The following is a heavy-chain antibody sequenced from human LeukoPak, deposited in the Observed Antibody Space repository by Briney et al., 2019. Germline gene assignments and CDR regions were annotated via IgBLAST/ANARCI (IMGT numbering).Heavy chain of an antibody. CDR1: GGSISSGSYY. CDR3: ARVRTFTDYGDYGGNDAFDI. J-gene: IGHJ3*02. Sequence: SETLSLTCTVSGGSISSGSYYWSWIRQPAGKGLEWIGRIYTSGSTNYNPSLKSRVTISVDTSKNQFSLKLSSVTAADTAVYYCARVRTFTDYGDYGGNDAFDIWGQGTMVTVSS. V-gene: IGHV4-61*02. CDR2: IYTSGST. D-gene: IGHD4-17*01.